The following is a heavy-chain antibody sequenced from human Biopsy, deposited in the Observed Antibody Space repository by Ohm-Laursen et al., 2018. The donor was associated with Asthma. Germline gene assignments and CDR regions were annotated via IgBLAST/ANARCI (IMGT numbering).Heavy chain of an antibody. V-gene: IGHV4-31*03. Sequence: SQTLSLTCSVSGYSISNGGYYWTWVRQRPGKGLEWIGNIYHRGNTKYNPSLKSRLSFSVDTSKNQFSLKLSSVTAVDTAIYFCARYYYDFWNRSVYTYFGMDVWGRGTTVVVSS. CDR2: IYHRGNT. D-gene: IGHD3-3*01. J-gene: IGHJ6*02. CDR1: GYSISNGGYY. CDR3: ARYYYDFWNRSVYTYFGMDV.